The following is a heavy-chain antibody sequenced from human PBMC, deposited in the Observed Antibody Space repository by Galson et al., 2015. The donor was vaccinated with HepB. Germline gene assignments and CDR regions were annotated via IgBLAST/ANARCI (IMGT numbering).Heavy chain of an antibody. Sequence: SVKVSCKASGGTFSSYAISWVRQAPGQGLEWMGGIIPIFGTANYAQKFQGRVTITADESTSTAYMELSSLRSEDTAVYYCARRPRSTIFGVVHYYMDVWGKGTTVTVSS. CDR2: IIPIFGTA. J-gene: IGHJ6*03. CDR3: ARRPRSTIFGVVHYYMDV. V-gene: IGHV1-69*13. CDR1: GGTFSSYA. D-gene: IGHD3-3*01.